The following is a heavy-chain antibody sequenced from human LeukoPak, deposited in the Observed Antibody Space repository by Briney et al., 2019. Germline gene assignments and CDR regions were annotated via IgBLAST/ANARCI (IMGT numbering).Heavy chain of an antibody. CDR3: ARALGDYYYYYMDV. D-gene: IGHD7-27*01. Sequence: GGSLRLSCAASGFTFSSYWMSWVRQAPGKGLEWVANIKQDGSEKYYVDSVKGRFTISRDNAKNYLYLQMNSLRAEDTAVYYCARALGDYYYYYMDVWGKGTTVTVSS. CDR2: IKQDGSEK. V-gene: IGHV3-7*01. J-gene: IGHJ6*03. CDR1: GFTFSSYW.